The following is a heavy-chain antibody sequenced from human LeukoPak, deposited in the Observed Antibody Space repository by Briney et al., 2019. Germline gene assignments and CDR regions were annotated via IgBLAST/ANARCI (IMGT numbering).Heavy chain of an antibody. V-gene: IGHV1-69*04. D-gene: IGHD3-22*01. Sequence: SVKVSCKASGGTFSSYAISWVRQAPGQGLEWMGRIIPILGIANYAQKFQGRVTITADKSTSTAYMELSSLRSDDTAVYYCARGRDLYYYDSSGYYDYWGQGTLVTVSS. CDR2: IIPILGIA. J-gene: IGHJ4*02. CDR3: ARGRDLYYYDSSGYYDY. CDR1: GGTFSSYA.